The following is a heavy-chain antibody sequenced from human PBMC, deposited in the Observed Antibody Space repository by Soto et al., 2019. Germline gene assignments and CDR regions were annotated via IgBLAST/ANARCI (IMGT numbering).Heavy chain of an antibody. J-gene: IGHJ4*02. D-gene: IGHD2-15*01. CDR2: ISYDGSNK. Sequence: QVQLVESGGGVVQPGRSLRLSCAASGFTFSSYAMHWVRQAPGKGLAWVAVISYDGSNKYYADSVKGRFTISRDNSKNTLYLQMNSLRAEDTAVYYCARGGCSGGSCYVKGGYYFEYWGQGTLVTVSS. CDR1: GFTFSSYA. CDR3: ARGGCSGGSCYVKGGYYFEY. V-gene: IGHV3-30-3*01.